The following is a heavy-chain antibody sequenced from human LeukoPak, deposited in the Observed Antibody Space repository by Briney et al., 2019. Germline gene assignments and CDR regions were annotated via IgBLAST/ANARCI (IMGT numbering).Heavy chain of an antibody. CDR3: ASNYYDSSGYFH. J-gene: IGHJ4*02. CDR2: IKQDGSEK. CDR1: GFTFSSYW. Sequence: GGSLRLSCAASGFTFSSYWMSWVRQAPGKGLEWLANIKQDGSEKYYVDSVKGRFTVSRDNAKNSLYLQMNSLRAEDTAVYYCASNYYDSSGYFHWGQGTLVTVSS. V-gene: IGHV3-7*05. D-gene: IGHD3-22*01.